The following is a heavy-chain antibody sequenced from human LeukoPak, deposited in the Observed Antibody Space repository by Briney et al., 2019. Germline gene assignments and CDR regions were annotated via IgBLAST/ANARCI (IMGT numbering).Heavy chain of an antibody. CDR1: GGSINSYY. J-gene: IGHJ4*02. D-gene: IGHD2-2*01. CDR3: ARARVVVPAAKVFDY. V-gene: IGHV4-59*01. CDR2: IYYSGST. Sequence: SETLSLTCTVSGGSINSYYWSWIRQPPGKGLEWIGYIYYSGSTNYNPSLKSRVTISVDTSKNQFSLKLSSVTAADTAVYYCARARVVVPAAKVFDYWGQGTLVTVSS.